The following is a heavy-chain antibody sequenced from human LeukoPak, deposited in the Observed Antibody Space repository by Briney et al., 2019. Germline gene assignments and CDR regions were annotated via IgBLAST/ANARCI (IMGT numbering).Heavy chain of an antibody. CDR3: ARMYSSGAHNWFAP. V-gene: IGHV1-2*06. CDR1: GYTFTGYY. Sequence: ASVKVSCKASGYTFTGYYMHCVRQAPGQGLEWGGRINPNSGGTNYEQKFEGSLPMTRDTSISTAYRELSRLRSDDPAVYYCARMYSSGAHNWFAPWGQGTLVAVSS. J-gene: IGHJ5*02. CDR2: INPNSGGT. D-gene: IGHD6-19*01.